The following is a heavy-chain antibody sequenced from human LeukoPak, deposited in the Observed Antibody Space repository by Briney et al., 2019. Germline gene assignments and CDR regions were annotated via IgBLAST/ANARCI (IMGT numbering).Heavy chain of an antibody. CDR3: ARVRGYSYGSYYYYYYGMDV. J-gene: IGHJ6*02. V-gene: IGHV4-59*08. Sequence: SETLSLTCAVYGGSFSGYYWSWIRQPPGKGLEWIGYIYYSGSTNYNPSLKSRVTISVDTSKNQFSLKLSSVTAADTAVYYCARVRGYSYGSYYYYYYGMDVWGQGTTVTVSS. CDR2: IYYSGST. CDR1: GGSFSGYY. D-gene: IGHD5-18*01.